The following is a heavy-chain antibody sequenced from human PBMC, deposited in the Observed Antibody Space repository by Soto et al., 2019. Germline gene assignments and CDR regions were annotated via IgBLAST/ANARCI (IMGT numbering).Heavy chain of an antibody. Sequence: SETLSLTCTFSGGSISSSSYYWGWIRQPPGKGLEWIGSIYYSGSTYYNPSLKSRVTISVDTSKNQFSLKLSSVTAADTSVYYCARRVLRFLELDVWGKGTTVTVSS. J-gene: IGHJ6*04. CDR3: ARRVLRFLELDV. CDR2: IYYSGST. V-gene: IGHV4-39*01. D-gene: IGHD3-3*01. CDR1: GGSISSSSYY.